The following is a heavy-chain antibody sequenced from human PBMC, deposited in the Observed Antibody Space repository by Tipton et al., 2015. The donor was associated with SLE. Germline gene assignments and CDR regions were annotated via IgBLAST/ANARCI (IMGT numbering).Heavy chain of an antibody. J-gene: IGHJ6*03. V-gene: IGHV4-61*02. CDR1: GGSISSGSYY. Sequence: TLSLTCTVSGGSISSGSYYWSWIRQPAGKGLEWIGRTYTSGSTNYNPSLKSRVTMSVDTSKNQFSLKLSSVTAADTAVYYCARHAYDFWSGYSVLGNYYYMDVWGKGTTVTVSS. D-gene: IGHD3-3*01. CDR3: ARHAYDFWSGYSVLGNYYYMDV. CDR2: TYTSGST.